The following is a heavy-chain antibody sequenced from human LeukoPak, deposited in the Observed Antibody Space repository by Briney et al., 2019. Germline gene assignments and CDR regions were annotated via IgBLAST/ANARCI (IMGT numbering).Heavy chain of an antibody. CDR1: GFTFSSYS. J-gene: IGHJ4*02. CDR2: ISSSSSYI. CDR3: ARGLELLNPRTPLN. Sequence: KPGGSLRLSCSASGFTFSSYSMNWVRQAPGKGLEWVSSISSSSSYIYYADSVKGRFTISRDNAMNSLYLQMNSLRAEDTAVYYCARGLELLNPRTPLNWGQGTLVTVSS. V-gene: IGHV3-21*01. D-gene: IGHD1-7*01.